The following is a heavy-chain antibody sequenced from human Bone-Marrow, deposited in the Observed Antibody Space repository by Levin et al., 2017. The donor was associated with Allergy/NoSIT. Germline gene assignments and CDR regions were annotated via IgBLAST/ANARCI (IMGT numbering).Heavy chain of an antibody. CDR2: IRSKDYGGTT. V-gene: IGHV3-49*04. D-gene: IGHD3-16*01. Sequence: GGSLRLSCRTSGFTFGDYGMSWVRQAPGKGLEWVGFIRSKDYGGTTEYAASVKGRFSISRDDSSSIAYLQMKSLKTEDTGVYYCTRILGESKWGQGTLVTVST. J-gene: IGHJ4*02. CDR1: GFTFGDYG. CDR3: TRILGESK.